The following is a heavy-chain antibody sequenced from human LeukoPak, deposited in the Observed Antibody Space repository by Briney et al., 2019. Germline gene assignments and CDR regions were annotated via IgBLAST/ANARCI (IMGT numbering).Heavy chain of an antibody. J-gene: IGHJ3*02. Sequence: PGGSLRLSCAASGFTFSSYWMSWVRQAPGKGLEWVANIKQDGSEKYYVDSVKGRFTISRDNAKNSLYLQMNSLRAEDTAVYYCGRVRGGYRWGGDNAFDIWGQGTMVTVSS. CDR3: GRVRGGYRWGGDNAFDI. CDR1: GFTFSSYW. D-gene: IGHD3-16*01. V-gene: IGHV3-7*01. CDR2: IKQDGSEK.